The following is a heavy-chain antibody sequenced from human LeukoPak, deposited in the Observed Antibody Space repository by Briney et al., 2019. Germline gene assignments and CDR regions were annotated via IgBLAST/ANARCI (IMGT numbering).Heavy chain of an antibody. CDR3: ARVAYGSGSYPPDYGMDV. CDR1: GFTFSNYE. Sequence: GGSLRLSCAASGFTFSNYEMNWVRQAPGKGLEWVSYISSSGSTIYYADSVKGRFTISRDNAKNSLYLQMNSLRDEDTAVYYCARVAYGSGSYPPDYGMDVWGQGTTVTVSS. J-gene: IGHJ6*02. D-gene: IGHD3-10*01. V-gene: IGHV3-48*03. CDR2: ISSSGSTI.